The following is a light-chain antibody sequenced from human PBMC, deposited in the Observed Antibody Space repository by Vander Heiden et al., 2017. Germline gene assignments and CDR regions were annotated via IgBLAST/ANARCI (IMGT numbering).Light chain of an antibody. Sequence: EIVLTQSPGTLSLSPGERATLSCRASQSVSSSYLAWYQQKPGQAPRLLIYGASSRATGIPDRFSGSGSGTDFTLTISRLEPEDFAVYYCQQYGSSAFTLGKGTKVDIK. CDR2: GAS. J-gene: IGKJ3*01. V-gene: IGKV3-20*01. CDR1: QSVSSSY. CDR3: QQYGSSAFT.